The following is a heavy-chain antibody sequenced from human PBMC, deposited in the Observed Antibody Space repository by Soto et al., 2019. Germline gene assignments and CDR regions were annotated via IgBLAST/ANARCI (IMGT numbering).Heavy chain of an antibody. J-gene: IGHJ6*02. CDR1: GYTLTTYA. V-gene: IGHV1-3*01. Sequence: ASVKVSCKASGYTLTTYAMHWVRQAPGQRLEWMGWINGGNGNTKYSQRFQGRVTITRDTSASTDYMELSSLTSEDTAVYYCARADCSSNSCYFYYGMDVWGQGTTVTVSS. CDR2: INGGNGNT. D-gene: IGHD2-2*01. CDR3: ARADCSSNSCYFYYGMDV.